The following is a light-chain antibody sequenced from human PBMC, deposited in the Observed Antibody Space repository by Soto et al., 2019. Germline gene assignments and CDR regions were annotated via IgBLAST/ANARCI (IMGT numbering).Light chain of an antibody. J-gene: IGKJ1*01. Sequence: IYVSRGPCSLCSSRVGRVTISCQMSQGISSYFAWYQRKPGKAPELLIYAASTLQSGVPSRFSGSASRTDFTLTISLQSEEVVVTYCYQQDYCLPPTFGQGTKVDIK. CDR3: QQDYCLPPT. CDR2: AAS. V-gene: IGKV1D-8*01. CDR1: QGISSY.